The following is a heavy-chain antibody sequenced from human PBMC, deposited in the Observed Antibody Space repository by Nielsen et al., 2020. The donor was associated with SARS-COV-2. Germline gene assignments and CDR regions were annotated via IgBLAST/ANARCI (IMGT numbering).Heavy chain of an antibody. V-gene: IGHV1-8*01. Sequence: ASVKVSCKASGYTFTSYDINWVRQATGQGLEWMGWMNPNSGNTGYAQKFQGRVTMTRNTSISTAYMELSSLRSEDTAVYYCARTWVRVVPAANQNWFDPWGQGTLVTVSS. D-gene: IGHD2-2*01. CDR1: GYTFTSYD. CDR3: ARTWVRVVPAANQNWFDP. CDR2: MNPNSGNT. J-gene: IGHJ5*02.